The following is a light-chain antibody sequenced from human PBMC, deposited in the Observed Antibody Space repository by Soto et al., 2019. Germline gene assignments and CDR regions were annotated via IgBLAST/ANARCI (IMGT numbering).Light chain of an antibody. CDR3: CSYAGSSTFG. CDR1: SSDVGSYNL. V-gene: IGLV2-23*03. CDR2: EGS. J-gene: IGLJ1*01. Sequence: QSALTQRASVSGSPGQSITISCTGTSSDVGSYNLVSWYQQHPGKAPKLMIYEGSKRPSGVSNRFSGSKSGNTASLTISGLQAEDEADYYCCSYAGSSTFGFGTGTKLTVL.